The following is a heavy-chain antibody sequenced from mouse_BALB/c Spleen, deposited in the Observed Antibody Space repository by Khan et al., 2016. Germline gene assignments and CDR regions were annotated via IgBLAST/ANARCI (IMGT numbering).Heavy chain of an antibody. D-gene: IGHD1-1*01. V-gene: IGHV3-8*02. CDR1: GDSITSGY. CDR3: ARYDDSSYVRAMDY. J-gene: IGHJ4*01. CDR2: ISYSCSN. Sequence: VQLKQSGPSLVKPSQTLSLTCSVTGDSITSGYWNWIRKFPGIKLEYMGYISYSCSNYYNPSLKSRNSITPDTSKNQYFLQLISVTTEDTAKYYCARYDDSSYVRAMDYWGQGTSVTVSS.